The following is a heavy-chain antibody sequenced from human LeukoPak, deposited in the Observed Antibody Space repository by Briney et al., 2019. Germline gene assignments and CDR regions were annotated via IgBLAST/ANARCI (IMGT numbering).Heavy chain of an antibody. CDR1: GGSISSSSYY. D-gene: IGHD5-12*01. V-gene: IGHV4-39*01. CDR3: ARHDSGYRLYYYYGMDV. J-gene: IGHJ6*02. CDR2: IYYSGGT. Sequence: SETLSLTCTVSGGSISSSSYYWGWIRQPPGKGLEWIGSIYYSGGTYYNPSLKSRVTISVDTSKNQFSLKLSSVTAADTAVYYCARHDSGYRLYYYYGMDVWGQGTTVTVSS.